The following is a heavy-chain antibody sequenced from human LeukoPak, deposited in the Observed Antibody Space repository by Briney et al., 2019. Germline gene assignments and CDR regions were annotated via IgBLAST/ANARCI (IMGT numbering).Heavy chain of an antibody. CDR1: GFTFSSYA. D-gene: IGHD1-1*01. J-gene: IGHJ4*02. V-gene: IGHV3-7*01. CDR3: AIATTGRGAFGS. Sequence: GGSLRLSCAVSGFTFSSYAMSWVRQAPGKGLECVASTNEAGGDKLYVDSVKGRFTISRDNSKNSLSLQMNSLTAEDTAIYYCAIATTGRGAFGSWGQGTLVSVSS. CDR2: TNEAGGDK.